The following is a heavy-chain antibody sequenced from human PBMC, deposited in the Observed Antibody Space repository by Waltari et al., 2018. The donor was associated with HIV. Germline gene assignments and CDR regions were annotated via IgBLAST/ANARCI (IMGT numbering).Heavy chain of an antibody. V-gene: IGHV1-2*06. CDR3: ARVGWLGDDAFDI. D-gene: IGHD3-10*01. Sequence: QVQLLQSGAEVKKPGASVKVSCKASGYTFSGHYMHWVRQAPGQGLEGMGRSNPYPGDTKYAQRFQGRVTMTRETSISTAYMDLSRLRSDDTAVYYCARVGWLGDDAFDIWGQGTMVTVSS. CDR2: SNPYPGDT. CDR1: GYTFSGHY. J-gene: IGHJ3*02.